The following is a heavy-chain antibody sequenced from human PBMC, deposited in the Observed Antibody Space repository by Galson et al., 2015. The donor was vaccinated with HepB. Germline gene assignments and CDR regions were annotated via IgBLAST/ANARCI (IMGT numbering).Heavy chain of an antibody. V-gene: IGHV4-61*01. D-gene: IGHD5-24*01. CDR1: GGSVSSDNFY. CDR3: ARGRGDGYKCYFDY. Sequence: ETLSLTCTVSGGSVSSDNFYWSWVRQPPGKGLEWIGYFYDTGSTKYNPSLKSRVTISIDTSKNQFSLKLSSVTAADSAVYSCARGRGDGYKCYFDYWGQGILVTVSS. CDR2: FYDTGST. J-gene: IGHJ4*02.